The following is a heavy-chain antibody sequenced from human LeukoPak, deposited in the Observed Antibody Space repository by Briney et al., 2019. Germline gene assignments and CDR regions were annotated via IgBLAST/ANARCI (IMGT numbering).Heavy chain of an antibody. J-gene: IGHJ4*02. CDR3: ANLLNHYSGPKPLDY. CDR1: GFTFSSYA. CDR2: ISGSGGST. D-gene: IGHD4-11*01. V-gene: IGHV3-23*01. Sequence: GGSLRLSCAASGFTFSSYAMSWVRQAPGKGLEWVSAISGSGGSTYYADSVKGRFTISRDNSKNTLYLQMNSLRAEDTAVYYCANLLNHYSGPKPLDYWGQGTLVTVSS.